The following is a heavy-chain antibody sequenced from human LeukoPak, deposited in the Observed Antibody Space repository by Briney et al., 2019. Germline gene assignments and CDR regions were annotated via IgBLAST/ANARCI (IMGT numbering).Heavy chain of an antibody. D-gene: IGHD3-22*01. CDR1: GFTVSSNY. V-gene: IGHV3-66*01. CDR3: ARDLPNYYDSSGYYLHYYGMDV. J-gene: IGHJ6*02. Sequence: GGSLRLSCAASGFTVSSNYMSWVRQAPGKGLEWVSVIYSGGSTYYADSVKGRFTISRDNSKNTLYLQMNSLRAEDTAVYYCARDLPNYYDSSGYYLHYYGMDVWGQGTTVTVSS. CDR2: IYSGGST.